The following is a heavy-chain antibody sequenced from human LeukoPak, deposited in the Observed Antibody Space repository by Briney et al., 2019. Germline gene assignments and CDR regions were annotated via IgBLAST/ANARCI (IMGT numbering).Heavy chain of an antibody. J-gene: IGHJ4*02. CDR1: GYTFTGYY. Sequence: GASVKVSCKASGYTFTGYYMHWVRQAPGQGLEWMGRINPNSGGTNYAQKFQGRVTMTRDTSISTAYMELSRLRSDDTAVYYCAHSNYYDSPVRLNYWGQGTLVTVSS. V-gene: IGHV1-2*06. CDR2: INPNSGGT. CDR3: AHSNYYDSPVRLNY. D-gene: IGHD3-22*01.